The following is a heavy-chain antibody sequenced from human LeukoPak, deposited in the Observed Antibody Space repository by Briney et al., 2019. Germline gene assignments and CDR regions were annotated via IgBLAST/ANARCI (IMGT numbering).Heavy chain of an antibody. CDR1: GFTFSSYW. CDR3: ARVVSWIYYVMDV. V-gene: IGHV3-7*05. Sequence: PGGSLRLSCAASGFTFSSYWMSWVRQAPGKGLEWVANIKKDGRKKYYVDSVKGRFTISRDNPKISLYLQINSLKAEDTALYYCARVVSWIYYVMDVWGQGTTVTVSS. D-gene: IGHD6-13*01. J-gene: IGHJ6*02. CDR2: IKKDGRKK.